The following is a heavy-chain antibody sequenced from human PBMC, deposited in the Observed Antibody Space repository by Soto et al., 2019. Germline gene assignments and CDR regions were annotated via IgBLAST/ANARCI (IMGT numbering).Heavy chain of an antibody. CDR1: GVSISSYY. CDR2: IYHSGTT. CDR3: ARENLRWFDP. D-gene: IGHD3-9*01. V-gene: IGHV4-59*01. J-gene: IGHJ5*02. Sequence: SETLSLTCTVSGVSISSYYWSWIRQPPGKGLGWIGYIYHSGTTSYNPSLESRVTISIDTSKKQVSLKLTSVTAADTAVYYCARENLRWFDPWGQGTQVTVSS.